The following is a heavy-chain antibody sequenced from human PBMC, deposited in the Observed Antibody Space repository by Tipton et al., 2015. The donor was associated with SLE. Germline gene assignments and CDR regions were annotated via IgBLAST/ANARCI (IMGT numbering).Heavy chain of an antibody. Sequence: TLSLTCTVSGGSISSYYWSWIRQPPGKGLEWIGSVYYSGSTSYNPSLKSRVTISVDTSKNQFSLKLSSVTAADTAVYYCARGASSREDWGQGILVTVSS. J-gene: IGHJ4*02. CDR2: VYYSGST. CDR3: ARGASSRED. D-gene: IGHD6-6*01. CDR1: GGSISSYY. V-gene: IGHV4-39*01.